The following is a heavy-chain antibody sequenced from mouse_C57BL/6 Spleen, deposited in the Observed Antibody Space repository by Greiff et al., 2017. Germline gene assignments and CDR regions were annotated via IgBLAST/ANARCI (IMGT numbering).Heavy chain of an antibody. D-gene: IGHD1-1*01. V-gene: IGHV1-64*01. CDR2: IHPNSGST. CDR3: ARDYGKAMDY. J-gene: IGHJ4*01. CDR1: GYTFTSYW. Sequence: QVQLQQSGAELVKPGASVKLSCKASGYTFTSYWMHWVKQRPGQGLEWIGMIHPNSGSTNYNEKFKSKATLTVDKSSSTAYMQLSSLTSEDSAVYYCARDYGKAMDYWGQGTSVTVSS.